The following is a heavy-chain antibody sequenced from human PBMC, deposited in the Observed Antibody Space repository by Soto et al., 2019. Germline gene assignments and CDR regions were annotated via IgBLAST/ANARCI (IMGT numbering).Heavy chain of an antibody. V-gene: IGHV1-8*01. Sequence: VASVQVSCKASGYTFTSYDINWVRQATGQGLEWMGWMNPNSGNTGYAQKFQGRVTMTRNTSISTAYMELSSLRSEDTAVYYCARAFEFYCSSTSCYNLGYYYYGMDVWGQGTTVTVYS. CDR3: ARAFEFYCSSTSCYNLGYYYYGMDV. J-gene: IGHJ6*02. D-gene: IGHD2-2*02. CDR2: MNPNSGNT. CDR1: GYTFTSYD.